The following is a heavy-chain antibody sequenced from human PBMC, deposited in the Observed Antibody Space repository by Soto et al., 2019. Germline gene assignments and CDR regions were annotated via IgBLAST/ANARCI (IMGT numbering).Heavy chain of an antibody. J-gene: IGHJ3*02. CDR1: GFTFSSYS. Sequence: PGGYLRLSCAASGFTFSSYSMNWVRQAPGKGLEWVSYISSSSTIYYADSVKGRFTISGDNAKNSLYLQMNSLRDEDTAVYYCARDGSYYYYIIVYSQPSFSIDISG. CDR2: ISSSSTI. CDR3: ARDGSYYYYIIVYSQPSFSIDI. D-gene: IGHD3-22*01. V-gene: IGHV3-48*02.